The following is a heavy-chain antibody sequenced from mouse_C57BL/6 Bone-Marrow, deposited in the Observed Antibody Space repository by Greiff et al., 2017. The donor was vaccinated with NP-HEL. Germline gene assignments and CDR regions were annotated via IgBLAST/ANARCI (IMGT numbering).Heavy chain of an antibody. Sequence: QVQLQQPGAELVKPGASVKMSCKASGYTFTSYWITWVKQRPGQGLEWIGDIYPGSGSTNYNEKFKSKATLTVDTSSSTAYMQLSSLTSEDSAVYYCARPNFPNYYGSSLYAMDYWGQGTSVTVSS. V-gene: IGHV1-55*01. D-gene: IGHD1-1*01. CDR1: GYTFTSYW. J-gene: IGHJ4*01. CDR3: ARPNFPNYYGSSLYAMDY. CDR2: IYPGSGST.